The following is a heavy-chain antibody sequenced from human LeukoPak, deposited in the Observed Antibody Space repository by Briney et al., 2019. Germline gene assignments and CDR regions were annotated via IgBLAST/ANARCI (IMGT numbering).Heavy chain of an antibody. CDR3: ARYVVVTAYFDY. CDR1: GGSIRSYY. Sequence: ASETLSLTCTVSGGSIRSYYWSWTRQPPGKGLEWIGYIYYSGSTNYNPSLKSRVTISADTSKNQFSLKLSSVTAADTAVYYCARYVVVTAYFDYWGQGTLVTVSS. CDR2: IYYSGST. J-gene: IGHJ4*02. D-gene: IGHD2-21*02. V-gene: IGHV4-59*01.